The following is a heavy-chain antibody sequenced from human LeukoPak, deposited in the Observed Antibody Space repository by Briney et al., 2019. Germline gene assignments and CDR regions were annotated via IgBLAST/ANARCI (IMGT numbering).Heavy chain of an antibody. J-gene: IGHJ4*02. V-gene: IGHV3-30*18. CDR2: IPYDRSNK. CDR3: AKDLRSHYSLDY. CDR1: GFTFSSHG. D-gene: IGHD2-15*01. Sequence: GGSLRLSCAASGFTFSSHGMHWVRQAPGKGLEWVAVIPYDRSNKYYVDSVKGRFTISRDNSKNTLYLQMNSLRAEDTAVYYCAKDLRSHYSLDYWGQGTLVTVSS.